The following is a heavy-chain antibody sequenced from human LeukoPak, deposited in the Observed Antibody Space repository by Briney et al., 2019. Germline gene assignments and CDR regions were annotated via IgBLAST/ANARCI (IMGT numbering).Heavy chain of an antibody. V-gene: IGHV4-59*01. CDR1: GGSISSYY. Sequence: SETLSLTCTVSGGSISSYYWSWIRQAPGKGLEWIGHIYYSGTTNYNPSLKSRVTISVDTSKSQFSLKLSSVTAADTAVYYCARGTPRGYSGYDFSYYYYYYYGMDVWGQGTTVTVSS. CDR2: IYYSGTT. J-gene: IGHJ6*02. D-gene: IGHD5-12*01. CDR3: ARGTPRGYSGYDFSYYYYYYYGMDV.